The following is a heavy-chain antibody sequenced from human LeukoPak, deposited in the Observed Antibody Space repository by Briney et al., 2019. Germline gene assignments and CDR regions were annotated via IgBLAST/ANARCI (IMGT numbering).Heavy chain of an antibody. CDR2: IKSKTDGGTT. J-gene: IGHJ4*02. D-gene: IGHD3-10*01. Sequence: GGSLRLSCAASGFTFGNAWMSWVRQAPGKGLEWVGRIKSKTDGGTTDYAAPVKGRFTISRDDSKNTLYLQMNSLKTEDTAVYYCTTDFTMVRGVIEYWGQGTLVTVSS. CDR3: TTDFTMVRGVIEY. CDR1: GFTFGNAW. V-gene: IGHV3-15*01.